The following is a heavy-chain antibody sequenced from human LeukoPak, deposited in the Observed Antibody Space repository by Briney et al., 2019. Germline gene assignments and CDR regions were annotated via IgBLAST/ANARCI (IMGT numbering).Heavy chain of an antibody. CDR1: GGSISSYY. Sequence: SETLSLTCTVSGGSISSYYWSWIRQPPGKGLEWIGYIYYSGSTNYNPSLKSRVTISVDTSKNQFSLKLSSVTAADTAVYYCARVGSGIAVAGTWGPAYNWFDPRGQGTLVTVSS. D-gene: IGHD6-19*01. V-gene: IGHV4-59*01. J-gene: IGHJ5*02. CDR3: ARVGSGIAVAGTWGPAYNWFDP. CDR2: IYYSGST.